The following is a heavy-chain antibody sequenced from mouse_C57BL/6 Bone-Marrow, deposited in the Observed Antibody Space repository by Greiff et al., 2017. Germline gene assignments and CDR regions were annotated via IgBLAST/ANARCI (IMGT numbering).Heavy chain of an antibody. Sequence: EVQLQQSGPELVKPGASVKISCKASGYTFTDYYMNWVKQSHGKSLEWIGDINPNNGGTSYNQKFKGKAPLTVDKSSSTAYMELRRLTSEDSAVYYCASPIYDGYWYYFDYWGQGTTLTVSS. CDR2: INPNNGGT. CDR3: ASPIYDGYWYYFDY. D-gene: IGHD2-3*01. V-gene: IGHV1-26*01. CDR1: GYTFTDYY. J-gene: IGHJ2*01.